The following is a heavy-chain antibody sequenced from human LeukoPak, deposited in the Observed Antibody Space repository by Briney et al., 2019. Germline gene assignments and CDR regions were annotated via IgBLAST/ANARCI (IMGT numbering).Heavy chain of an antibody. CDR2: IKQDGSEK. CDR3: AREKVGAIDF. V-gene: IGHV3-7*03. CDR1: GFTLNNYW. J-gene: IGHJ4*02. Sequence: PGGSLRLSCEVSGFTLNNYWMSWVRQAPGKGLEWVANIKQDGSEKYYVDSVKGRFTISRDNAKNSLYLQMNSLRAEDTAVYYCAREKVGAIDFWGQGTLVTVSS. D-gene: IGHD1-26*01.